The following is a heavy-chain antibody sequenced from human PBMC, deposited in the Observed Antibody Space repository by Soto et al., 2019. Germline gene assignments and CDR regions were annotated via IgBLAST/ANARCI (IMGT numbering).Heavy chain of an antibody. V-gene: IGHV4-34*01. Sequence: SETLSLTCAVYGGSLSGYYWSWVRQPPGKGLEWIGEINHSGSTNYNPSLKSRVTISVDTSKNQFSLKLSSVTAADTAVYYCARGRYCSGGTCYSDYWGQGTLVTVSS. J-gene: IGHJ4*02. CDR3: ARGRYCSGGTCYSDY. D-gene: IGHD2-15*01. CDR1: GGSLSGYY. CDR2: INHSGST.